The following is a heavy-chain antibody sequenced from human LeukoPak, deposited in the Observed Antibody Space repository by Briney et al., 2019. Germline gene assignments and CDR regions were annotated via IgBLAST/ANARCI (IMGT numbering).Heavy chain of an antibody. J-gene: IGHJ6*03. CDR3: ARDNVAGYYGSGSYYNGYYYYYMDV. CDR2: IIPIFGTA. D-gene: IGHD3-10*01. V-gene: IGHV1-69*13. CDR1: GGTFISYA. Sequence: ASVKVSCKASGGTFISYAISWVRQAPGQGLEWMGGIIPIFGTANYAQKFQGRVTITADESTSTAYMELSSLRSEDTAVYYCARDNVAGYYGSGSYYNGYYYYYMDVWGKGTTVTISS.